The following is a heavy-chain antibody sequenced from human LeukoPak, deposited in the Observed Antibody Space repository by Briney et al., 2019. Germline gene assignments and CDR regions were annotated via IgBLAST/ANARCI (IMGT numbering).Heavy chain of an antibody. D-gene: IGHD1-26*01. J-gene: IGHJ4*02. CDR2: IIPIFGTA. V-gene: IGHV1-69*13. CDR1: GYTFTSYY. CDR3: ASTDDYVGATAFDY. Sequence: GASVKVSCKASGYTFTSYYMHWVRQAPGQGLEWMGGIIPIFGTANYAQKFQGRVTITADESTSTAYMELSSLRSEDTAVYYCASTDDYVGATAFDYWGQGTLVTVSS.